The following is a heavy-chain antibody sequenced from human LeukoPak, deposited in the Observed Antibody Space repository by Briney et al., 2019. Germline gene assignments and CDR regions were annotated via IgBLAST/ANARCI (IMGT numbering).Heavy chain of an antibody. J-gene: IGHJ5*02. CDR1: GGSISSSNW. Sequence: SGTLSLTCAVSGGSISSSNWWSWVRQPPGKGLEWIGEIYHSGSTNYNPSLKSRVTISVDTSKNQFSLKLSSVTAADTAVYYCARGHRITMVRGVIITGWFDPWGQGTLVTVSS. CDR3: ARGHRITMVRGVIITGWFDP. CDR2: IYHSGST. V-gene: IGHV4-4*02. D-gene: IGHD3-10*01.